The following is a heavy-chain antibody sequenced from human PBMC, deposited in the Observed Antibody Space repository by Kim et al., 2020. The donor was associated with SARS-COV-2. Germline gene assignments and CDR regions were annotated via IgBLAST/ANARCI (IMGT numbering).Heavy chain of an antibody. D-gene: IGHD6-13*01. V-gene: IGHV5-10-1*01. CDR3: ASQRGIAAAGFDY. J-gene: IGHJ4*02. Sequence: YSPSFQGHVTISADKSISTAYLQWSSLKASDTAMYYCASQRGIAAAGFDYWGQGTLVTVSS.